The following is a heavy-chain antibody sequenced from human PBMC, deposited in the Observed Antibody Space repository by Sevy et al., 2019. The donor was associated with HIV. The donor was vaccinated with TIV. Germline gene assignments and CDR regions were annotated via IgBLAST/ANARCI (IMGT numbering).Heavy chain of an antibody. J-gene: IGHJ5*02. V-gene: IGHV4-31*03. CDR2: IYYSGST. D-gene: IGHD3-22*01. CDR1: GGSISSGGYY. CDR3: ARAVTMIEVVTGWFDP. Sequence: SETLSLTCTVSGGSISSGGYYWSWIRQHPGEGLEWIGYIYYSGSTYYNPSLKSRATISVDTSKNQFSLKRSSVTAADTAVYYCARAVTMIEVVTGWFDPWGQGTLVTVSS.